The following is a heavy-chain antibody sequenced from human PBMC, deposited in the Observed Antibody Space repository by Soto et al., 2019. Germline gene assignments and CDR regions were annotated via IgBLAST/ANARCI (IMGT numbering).Heavy chain of an antibody. J-gene: IGHJ4*02. CDR3: ATNYGSGSAHFDY. CDR1: GGTFNFYS. V-gene: IGHV1-69*02. D-gene: IGHD3-10*01. Sequence: QVQLVQSGAEVKKPGSSVKVSCTASGGTFNFYSISWVRQAPGQGLEWVGRVIPMVGMSEYAQKFQGRVTITAEKSTSTAYMNLRSLRSEETAVYYCATNYGSGSAHFDYWGQGTLVTVSS. CDR2: VIPMVGMS.